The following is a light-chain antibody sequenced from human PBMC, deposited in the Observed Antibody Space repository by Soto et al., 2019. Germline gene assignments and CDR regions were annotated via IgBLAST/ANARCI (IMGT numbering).Light chain of an antibody. V-gene: IGLV2-14*03. Sequence: QSALTQPASVSGSPGQSITISCTGTSRDVGGYNYVSWYQQHPGKAPTLMIYDVSYRPSGLSNRFSGSKSDNTASLTISGLQAEDEADYYCCSYTSSVTYVFGTGTKLTVL. CDR1: SRDVGGYNY. CDR3: CSYTSSVTYV. J-gene: IGLJ1*01. CDR2: DVS.